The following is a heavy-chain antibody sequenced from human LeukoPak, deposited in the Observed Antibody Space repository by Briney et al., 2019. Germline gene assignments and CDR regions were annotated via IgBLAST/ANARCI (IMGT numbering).Heavy chain of an antibody. CDR1: GFTFSNYG. CDR2: ISYDGTNK. Sequence: GGSLRLSCAGSGFTFSNYGMHWVRQAPGKGLEWVALISYDGTNKYYADSVKGRFTISRDNSKNTLYLQMNSLRAEDTAVYYCAKRYSSSPYYYYYGMDVWGQGTTVTASS. J-gene: IGHJ6*02. V-gene: IGHV3-30*18. D-gene: IGHD6-6*01. CDR3: AKRYSSSPYYYYYGMDV.